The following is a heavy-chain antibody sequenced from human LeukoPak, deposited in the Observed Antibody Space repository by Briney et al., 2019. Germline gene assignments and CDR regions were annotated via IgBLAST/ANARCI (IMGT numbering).Heavy chain of an antibody. V-gene: IGHV4-59*01. CDR3: ARESGDHELFDY. D-gene: IGHD4-17*01. CDR2: IYYSGST. J-gene: IGHJ4*02. Sequence: KTSETLSLTCTVSGGSISSYYWSWIRQPPGKGLEWIGYIYYSGSTNYNPPLKSRVTISVDTSKNQFSLKLSSVTAADTAVYYCARESGDHELFDYWGQGTLVTVSS. CDR1: GGSISSYY.